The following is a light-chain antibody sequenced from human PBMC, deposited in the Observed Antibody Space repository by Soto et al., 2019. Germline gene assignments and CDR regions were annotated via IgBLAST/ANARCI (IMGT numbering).Light chain of an antibody. CDR3: SSYSISTAYL. J-gene: IGLJ1*01. Sequence: QSALTQPRSVSGSPGQSVTISCTGTSSDVAGYRYFSWYQQHPGKAPKVIIYDVTQRPSGVPDRFSGSKSGNAASLTISGLQAEDEADYFCSSYSISTAYLFGTGTKLTVL. CDR1: SSDVAGYRY. CDR2: DVT. V-gene: IGLV2-11*01.